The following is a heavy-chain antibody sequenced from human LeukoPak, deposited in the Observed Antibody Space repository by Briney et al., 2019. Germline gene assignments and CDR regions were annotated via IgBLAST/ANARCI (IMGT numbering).Heavy chain of an antibody. CDR1: GYTFTSYG. V-gene: IGHV1-18*01. CDR3: ARIPGRLRADYYYYYMDV. CDR2: IGAYNGNT. Sequence: GASVKVSCKASGYTFTSYGISWVRQAPGQGLEWMGWIGAYNGNTNYAQKLQGRVTMTTDTSTSTAYMELRSLRSDDTAVYYCARIPGRLRADYYYYYMDVWGKGTTVTVSS. J-gene: IGHJ6*03. D-gene: IGHD5-12*01.